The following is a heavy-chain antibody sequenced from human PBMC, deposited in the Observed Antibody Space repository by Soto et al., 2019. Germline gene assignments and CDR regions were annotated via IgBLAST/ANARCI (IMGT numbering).Heavy chain of an antibody. Sequence: SETLSLTCTVSGGSISSSSYYWGWIRQPPGKGLGWIGSIYYSGSTYYNPSLKSRVTISVDTSKNQFSLKLSSVTAADTAVYYCARQQYDFWSGFSRAWFDPWGQGTLVTVSS. CDR1: GGSISSSSYY. CDR3: ARQQYDFWSGFSRAWFDP. CDR2: IYYSGST. D-gene: IGHD3-3*01. V-gene: IGHV4-39*01. J-gene: IGHJ5*02.